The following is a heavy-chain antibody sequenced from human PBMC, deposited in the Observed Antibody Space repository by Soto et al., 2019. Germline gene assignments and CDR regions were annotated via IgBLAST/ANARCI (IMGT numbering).Heavy chain of an antibody. CDR1: GFTFSSYA. CDR2: ISGSGGST. Sequence: VQLVESGGGVVQPGRSLRLSCAASGFTFSSYAMHWVRQAPGKGLEWVSAISGSGGSTYYADSVKGRFTISRDNSKNTLYLQMNSLRAEDTAVYYCANSAPYSYGCFDYWGQGTLVTVSS. V-gene: IGHV3-23*04. J-gene: IGHJ4*02. CDR3: ANSAPYSYGCFDY. D-gene: IGHD5-18*01.